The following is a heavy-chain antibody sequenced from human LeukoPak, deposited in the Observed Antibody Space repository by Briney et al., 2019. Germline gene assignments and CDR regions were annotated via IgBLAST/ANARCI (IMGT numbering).Heavy chain of an antibody. Sequence: PSETLSLTCTVSGGSISSYYWSWIRQPPGKGLEWIGSIYYSGGTYCNPSLKSRVSISVDTSKNQFSLKLSSVTAADTAVYYCAREDAGRGWFDPWGQGTLVTVSS. CDR2: IYYSGGT. CDR3: AREDAGRGWFDP. J-gene: IGHJ5*02. D-gene: IGHD3-10*01. V-gene: IGHV4-59*05. CDR1: GGSISSYY.